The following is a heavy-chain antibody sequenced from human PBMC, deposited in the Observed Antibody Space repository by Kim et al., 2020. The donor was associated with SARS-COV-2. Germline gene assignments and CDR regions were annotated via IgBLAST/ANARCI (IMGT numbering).Heavy chain of an antibody. V-gene: IGHV4-39*01. Sequence: SETLSLTCTVSGGSISSSSYYWGWIRQPPGKGLEWIGSIYYSGSTYYNPSLKSRVTISVDTSKNQFSLKLSSVTAADTAVYYCARPKVDGDYYFDYWGQGTLVTVSS. J-gene: IGHJ4*02. CDR3: ARPKVDGDYYFDY. CDR2: IYYSGST. D-gene: IGHD4-17*01. CDR1: GGSISSSSYY.